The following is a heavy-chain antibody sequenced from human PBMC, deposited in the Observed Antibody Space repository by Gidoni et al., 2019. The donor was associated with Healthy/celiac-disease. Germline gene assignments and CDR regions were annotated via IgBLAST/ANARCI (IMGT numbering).Heavy chain of an antibody. V-gene: IGHV4-38-2*01. J-gene: IGHJ4*02. CDR1: ASSISRGYY. D-gene: IGHD3-9*01. CDR3: ASDILTGYYPDY. Sequence: QVQLQESGPGLVKPSEPLSLTCAVSASSISRGYYWGGIRQPPGKGLEGIGSIYHSGRTSYNPSVKSRVSISVETFKNQFSMKLSAGTAADTAVYYWASDILTGYYPDYWDQGTLVTVSS. CDR2: IYHSGRT.